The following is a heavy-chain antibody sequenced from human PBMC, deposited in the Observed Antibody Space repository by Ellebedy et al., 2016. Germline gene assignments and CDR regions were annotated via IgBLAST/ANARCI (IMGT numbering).Heavy chain of an antibody. CDR3: AKQGAAVPPYHYYYMAV. Sequence: GSLRLSCAVYGGSFSPYTWSWIRQLPGKGLEWIGEITHTGSPNYNPSLKSRLVLSVDTSKKQYFLRLSSVTAADTAVYYCAKQGAAVPPYHYYYMAVWGKGTTVTVSS. V-gene: IGHV4-34*01. CDR2: ITHTGSP. D-gene: IGHD3-10*02. J-gene: IGHJ6*03. CDR1: GGSFSPYT.